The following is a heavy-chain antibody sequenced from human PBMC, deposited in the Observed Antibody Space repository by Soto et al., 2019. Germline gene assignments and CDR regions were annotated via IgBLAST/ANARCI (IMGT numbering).Heavy chain of an antibody. V-gene: IGHV1-18*01. CDR2: ISAYNGNR. CDR1: GYTPTNYA. D-gene: IGHD1-26*01. J-gene: IGHJ4*02. Sequence: QVPLVQSGAEVKKPGASVTVSCKTSGYTPTNYAIGWVRQAPGQGLEWMGWISAYNGNRNSAQKLQGRLTMTTDTSTKTAYMELRSLRSDDTAVYYCARALYRSGTYYAFDNWGQGTLVTVSS. CDR3: ARALYRSGTYYAFDN.